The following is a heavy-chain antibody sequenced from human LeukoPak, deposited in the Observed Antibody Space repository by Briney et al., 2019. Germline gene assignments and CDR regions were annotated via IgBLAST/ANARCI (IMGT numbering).Heavy chain of an antibody. CDR3: ARGKDGYNSGLFDY. Sequence: PSETLSLTCTVSGGSISSYYWSWIRQPPGKGLEWIGYIYYSGSTNYNPSLKSRVTISVDTSKNQFSLKLSSVTAADTAVYYCARGKDGYNSGLFDYWGQGTLVTVSS. CDR2: IYYSGST. CDR1: GGSISSYY. D-gene: IGHD5-24*01. J-gene: IGHJ4*02. V-gene: IGHV4-59*01.